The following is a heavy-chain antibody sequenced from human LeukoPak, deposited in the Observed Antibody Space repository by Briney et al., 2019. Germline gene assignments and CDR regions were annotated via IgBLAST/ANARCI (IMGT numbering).Heavy chain of an antibody. J-gene: IGHJ4*02. Sequence: SVKVSCKASGGTFSSYAISWVRQAPGQGLEWMGGIIPIFGTANYARKFQGRVTITADESTSTAYMELSSLRSEDTAVYYCARVRSYGSGSYYSYYFDYWGQGTLVTVSS. D-gene: IGHD3-10*01. CDR3: ARVRSYGSGSYYSYYFDY. CDR2: IIPIFGTA. CDR1: GGTFSSYA. V-gene: IGHV1-69*01.